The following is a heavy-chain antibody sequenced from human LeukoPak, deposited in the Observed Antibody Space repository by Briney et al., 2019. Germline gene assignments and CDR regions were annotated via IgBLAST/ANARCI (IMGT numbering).Heavy chain of an antibody. Sequence: GGSLRLSCAASGFTLNSNYMSWVRQAPGKGLEWVSVLYSAGSTYYTASVTCRFTISTDNSKNTLYLQMNSLRAEDTAVYYCAKGGDPQWLVPGDYWGEGTLVTVSS. J-gene: IGHJ4*02. CDR1: GFTLNSNY. CDR3: AKGGDPQWLVPGDY. V-gene: IGHV3-53*01. D-gene: IGHD6-19*01. CDR2: LYSAGST.